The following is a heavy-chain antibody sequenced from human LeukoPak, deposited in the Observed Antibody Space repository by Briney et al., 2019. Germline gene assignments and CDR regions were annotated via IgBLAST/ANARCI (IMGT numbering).Heavy chain of an antibody. J-gene: IGHJ4*02. CDR1: GYTLTSYD. D-gene: IGHD5-24*01. CDR3: ARGLWRDGYNFFNY. Sequence: ASVKVSCKASGYTLTSYDINWVRQATGQGLEWMGWMNPNSGNTGYAQKFQGRVTMTRNTSISTAYMELSSLRSEDTAVYYCARGLWRDGYNFFNYWGQGTLVTVSS. CDR2: MNPNSGNT. V-gene: IGHV1-8*01.